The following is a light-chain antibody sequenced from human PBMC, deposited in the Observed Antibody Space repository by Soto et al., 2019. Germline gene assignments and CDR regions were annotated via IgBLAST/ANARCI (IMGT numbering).Light chain of an antibody. V-gene: IGLV1-40*01. CDR3: QSYDSRSVV. Sequence: QYVLTQPPSVSGAPGQRVTISCTGSSSNIGAGYDVHWYQQLPGTAPKLLIYGNSNRPSGVPDRFSGSKSGTSASLAITGLQAEDEADYYCQSYDSRSVVFGGGTKVTVL. CDR1: SSNIGAGYD. J-gene: IGLJ2*01. CDR2: GNS.